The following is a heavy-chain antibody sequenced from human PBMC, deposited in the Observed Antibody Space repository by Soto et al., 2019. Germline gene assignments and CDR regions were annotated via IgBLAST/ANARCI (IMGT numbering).Heavy chain of an antibody. V-gene: IGHV1-2*02. J-gene: IGHJ3*02. CDR1: GYPVTAYY. CDR3: ARGGGVGVAGSAAFEM. CDR2: INPATGAA. D-gene: IGHD3-3*01. Sequence: QLHLVQSGAVVKKPGASVTVSCSASGYPVTAYYMHWVRQAPGRGLEWMGGINPATGAAKYTQTFQGRVTTTRDPSTSTAFMELGGLKSEDAAVFSCARGGGVGVAGSAAFEMWGQGTLVTVSS.